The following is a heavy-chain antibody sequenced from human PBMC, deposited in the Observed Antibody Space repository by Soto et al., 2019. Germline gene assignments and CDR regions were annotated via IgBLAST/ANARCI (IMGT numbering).Heavy chain of an antibody. D-gene: IGHD3-22*01. Sequence: GASVKVSCKASGYTFTSYGISWVRQAPGQGLEWMGWISAYNGNTNYAQKLQGRVTMTTDTSTSTAYMELRSLRSDDTAVYYCARENWYYYDSSGYGYFDLWGRGTLVTVSS. CDR3: ARENWYYYDSSGYGYFDL. CDR1: GYTFTSYG. J-gene: IGHJ2*01. CDR2: ISAYNGNT. V-gene: IGHV1-18*01.